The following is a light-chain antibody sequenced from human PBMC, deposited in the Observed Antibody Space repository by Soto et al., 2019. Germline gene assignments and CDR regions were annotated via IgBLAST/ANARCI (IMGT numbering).Light chain of an antibody. Sequence: QLVLTQPPSVSGAPGQRVTISCTGSSSNIGAGYNVHWYQQLPGTAPKLLIYGNNNRPSGVPDRFSGSKSGTSASLAITGLQAEDEADYYCQSYDSSLSAVLFGGGTKLTVL. J-gene: IGLJ2*01. CDR1: SSNIGAGYN. CDR3: QSYDSSLSAVL. CDR2: GNN. V-gene: IGLV1-40*01.